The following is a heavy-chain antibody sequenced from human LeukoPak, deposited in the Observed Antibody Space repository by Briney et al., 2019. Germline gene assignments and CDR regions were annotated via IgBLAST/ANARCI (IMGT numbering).Heavy chain of an antibody. CDR1: GFTFSSYA. CDR3: VKATSGRLIDYYYGMDV. D-gene: IGHD6-19*01. V-gene: IGHV3-64D*06. Sequence: PGGSLRLSCSASGFTFSSYAMHWVRQAPGKGLEYVSAISSNGGSTYYADSVKGRFTISRDNSKNTLYLQMSSLRAEGTAVYYCVKATSGRLIDYYYGMDVWGKGTTVTVSS. J-gene: IGHJ6*04. CDR2: ISSNGGST.